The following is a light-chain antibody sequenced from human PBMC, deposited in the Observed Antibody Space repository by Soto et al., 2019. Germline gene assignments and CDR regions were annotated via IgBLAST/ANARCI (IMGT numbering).Light chain of an antibody. CDR2: AAS. CDR1: QDISTW. CDR3: QQANSFFALT. J-gene: IGKJ4*01. V-gene: IGKV1D-12*01. Sequence: DIQLTQSPSSVSASIGDSVTITCRASQDISTWLAWYQLKPGKAPKPLIFAASSLLTGVPSRFXGSGSGTEFTLTISGLQAEDFATYYCQQANSFFALTFGGGTHVEIK.